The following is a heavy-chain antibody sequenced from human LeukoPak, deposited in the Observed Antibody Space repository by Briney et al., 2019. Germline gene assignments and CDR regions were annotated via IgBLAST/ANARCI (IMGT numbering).Heavy chain of an antibody. Sequence: KPSQTLSLTCTVSGGSINSADYYWTWIRQPPGKGLEWIGYIHYSGSTYYNPSLKSRLAISVDTSKNHFSLKLNSVTAADTAVYYCARRGFLSSPLFDYWGQGILVTVSS. D-gene: IGHD6-13*01. CDR1: GGSINSADYY. CDR3: ARRGFLSSPLFDY. CDR2: IHYSGST. J-gene: IGHJ4*02. V-gene: IGHV4-30-4*01.